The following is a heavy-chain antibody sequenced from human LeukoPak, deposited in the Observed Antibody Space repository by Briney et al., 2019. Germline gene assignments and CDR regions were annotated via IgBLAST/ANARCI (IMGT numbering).Heavy chain of an antibody. CDR3: AKGAAVAFLNWFDP. J-gene: IGHJ5*02. CDR1: GFTFSTYA. V-gene: IGHV3-23*01. Sequence: GGSLRLSCAASGFTFSTYAMSWVRQAPGKGLEWVSAISATGGTTYYADSVKGRFTISRDNSKNTLYLQMNSLRAEDTAVYYCAKGAAVAFLNWFDPWGQGTLVIVSS. D-gene: IGHD6-19*01. CDR2: ISATGGTT.